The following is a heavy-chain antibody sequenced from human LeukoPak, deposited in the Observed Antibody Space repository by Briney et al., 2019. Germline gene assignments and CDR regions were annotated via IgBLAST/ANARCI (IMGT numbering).Heavy chain of an antibody. Sequence: SETLSLTCAVSGGSIISDTWWTWVRQPPGKGLEWIGQIHHRGITNYNPSLTGRVTISLDKSKSQFSLNLNSVTAADTAVYYCARGRSSSWSSFDYWGQGTLVTVSS. CDR3: ARGRSSSWSSFDY. CDR2: IHHRGIT. CDR1: GGSIISDTW. J-gene: IGHJ4*02. V-gene: IGHV4-4*02. D-gene: IGHD6-13*01.